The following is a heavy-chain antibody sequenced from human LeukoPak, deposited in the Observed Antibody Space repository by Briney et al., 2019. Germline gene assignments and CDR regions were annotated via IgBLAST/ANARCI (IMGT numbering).Heavy chain of an antibody. CDR2: ISSSSSTI. CDR3: AREPWGIAAAGTRVRFDP. CDR1: GFTFSSYS. J-gene: IGHJ5*02. V-gene: IGHV3-48*01. Sequence: GGSLRLSCAASGFTFSSYSMNWVRQAPGKGLEWVSYISSSSSTIYYADSVKGRFTISRHNAKNSLYLQMNSLRAEDTAVYYCAREPWGIAAAGTRVRFDPWGQGTLVTVSS. D-gene: IGHD6-13*01.